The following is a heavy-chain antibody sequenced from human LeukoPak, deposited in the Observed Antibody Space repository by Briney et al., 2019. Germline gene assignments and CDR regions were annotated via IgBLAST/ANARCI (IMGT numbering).Heavy chain of an antibody. J-gene: IGHJ4*02. CDR3: ARDLSSTPNWELDH. CDR1: GYTFSGYF. CDR2: INAGSGDT. Sequence: GASVKVSCKASGYTFSGYFVHWVRQVPGQGLEWMGRINAGSGDTEFAQKFQGRVTMTRDTFVSTAYMEVSGLTSDDTAMYYCARDLSSTPNWELDHWGQGTLVTVSS. D-gene: IGHD1-1*01. V-gene: IGHV1-2*06.